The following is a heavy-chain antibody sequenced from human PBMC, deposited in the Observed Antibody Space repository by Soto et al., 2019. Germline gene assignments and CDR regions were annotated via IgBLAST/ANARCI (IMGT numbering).Heavy chain of an antibody. CDR1: GYTFTSYA. CDR2: INAGNGNT. D-gene: IGHD3-3*01. V-gene: IGHV1-3*01. Sequence: QVQLVQSGAEVKKPGASVKVSCKASGYTFTSYAMHWVRQAPGQRLEWMGWINAGNGNTKYSQKFKGRVTITRDTSASTAYMELSSLRSEDTAVYYCASTSGYYFYDYWGQGTLVTVSS. CDR3: ASTSGYYFYDY. J-gene: IGHJ4*02.